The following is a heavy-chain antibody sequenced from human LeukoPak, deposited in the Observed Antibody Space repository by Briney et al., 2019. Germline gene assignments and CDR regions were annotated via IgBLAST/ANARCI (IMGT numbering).Heavy chain of an antibody. J-gene: IGHJ4*02. V-gene: IGHV3-23*01. CDR2: ISGSGGST. D-gene: IGHD6-13*01. CDR3: AKDRPRGSSWTNHGDY. Sequence: PGGSLRLSCAASGFTFSSYAMSWVRQAPGKGLEWVSAISGSGGSTYYADSVKGRFTISRDNSKNTLYLQMNSLRAEDTAVYYCAKDRPRGSSWTNHGDYWGQGTLVTVSS. CDR1: GFTFSSYA.